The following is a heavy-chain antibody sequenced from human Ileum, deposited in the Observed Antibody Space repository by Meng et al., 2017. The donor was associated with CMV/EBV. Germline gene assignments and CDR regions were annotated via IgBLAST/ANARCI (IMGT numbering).Heavy chain of an antibody. J-gene: IGHJ4*01. Sequence: QITLKESCLPLVKPTQTLTLTCTFSGFSLSTTGVGVGWIRQPPGKALEWLALIYWDDDKRYSPSLKSRLTITKDASKNQVVLTMTNMDPVDTATYYCARNYYDSGPFQYWGQGTLVTVSS. CDR2: IYWDDDK. D-gene: IGHD3-22*01. CDR1: GFSLSTTGVG. CDR3: ARNYYDSGPFQY. V-gene: IGHV2-5*02.